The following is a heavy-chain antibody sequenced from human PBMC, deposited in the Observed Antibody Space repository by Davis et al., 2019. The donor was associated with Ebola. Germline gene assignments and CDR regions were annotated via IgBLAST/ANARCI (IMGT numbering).Heavy chain of an antibody. V-gene: IGHV2-5*02. CDR1: GFSLSTSGVT. D-gene: IGHD5-12*01. CDR3: ANRLARNGYDPFDY. J-gene: IGHJ4*02. CDR2: IHWDDDE. Sequence: SGPTLVKPTQTLTLTCSFSGFSLSTSGVTVGWIRQSPGKALEWLALIHWDDDERYSPSLESRLTITKDTSKTQVVLTMTNMDPVDTGTHYCANRLARNGYDPFDYWGQGILVTVSS.